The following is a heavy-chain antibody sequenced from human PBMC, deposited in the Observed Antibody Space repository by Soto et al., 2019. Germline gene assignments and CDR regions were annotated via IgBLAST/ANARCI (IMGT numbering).Heavy chain of an antibody. Sequence: EVQLVESGGGLVKPGGSLRLSCAASGFSFSNVWMSWVRQAPGKGLEWVGRIKSKTDGGTTDYAAPVKGRFTISRGDSKTALYLQMNSLKTEDTAVYYCSFQESTTVTMFEYWGQGTLVTVSS. CDR3: SFQESTTVTMFEY. CDR1: GFSFSNVW. CDR2: IKSKTDGGTT. J-gene: IGHJ4*02. V-gene: IGHV3-15*01. D-gene: IGHD4-17*01.